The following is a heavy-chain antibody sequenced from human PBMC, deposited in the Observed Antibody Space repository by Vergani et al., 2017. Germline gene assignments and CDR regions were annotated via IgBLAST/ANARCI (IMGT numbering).Heavy chain of an antibody. Sequence: QLVESGGGLVKPGGSLRLSCAASGFTFSDAWMSWVRQAPGRGLELVGRIKRKIDGGTIDYAAPVKGRFTISRDDSKSMLYLQMNNLRAEDTAVYYFARQSRDVFCTNGVCPLGYWGQGALVTVSS. J-gene: IGHJ4*02. CDR3: ARQSRDVFCTNGVCPLGY. V-gene: IGHV3-15*01. CDR2: IKRKIDGGTI. CDR1: GFTFSDAW. D-gene: IGHD2-8*01.